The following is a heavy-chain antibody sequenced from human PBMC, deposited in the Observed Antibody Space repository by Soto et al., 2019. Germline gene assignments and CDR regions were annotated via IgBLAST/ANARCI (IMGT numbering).Heavy chain of an antibody. CDR1: GYTFTSYY. D-gene: IGHD3-3*01. J-gene: IGHJ6*02. V-gene: IGHV1-46*01. CDR2: INPSGGST. Sequence: ASVKVSCKASGYTFTSYYMYWVRQAPGQGLEWMGIINPSGGSTSYAQKFQGRVTMTRDTPTSTVYMELGSLRSEDTAVYYCARDPYYDFWSGLAYGMDVWGQGTTVTVSS. CDR3: ARDPYYDFWSGLAYGMDV.